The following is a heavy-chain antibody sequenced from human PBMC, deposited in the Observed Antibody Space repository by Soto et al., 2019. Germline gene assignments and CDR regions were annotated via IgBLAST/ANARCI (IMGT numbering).Heavy chain of an antibody. Sequence: EVQLVESGGGLVQPGGSLRLSCAASGFTFSSYSMNWVRQAPGKGLEWVSYISSSSSTIYYADSVKGRFTISRDNAKNSLSLHMNSLRDEDTVVYYCSRVLVGAPPSYGILVCGQGTTVTLSS. CDR2: ISSSSSTI. CDR3: SRVLVGAPPSYGILV. V-gene: IGHV3-48*02. D-gene: IGHD1-26*01. J-gene: IGHJ6*02. CDR1: GFTFSSYS.